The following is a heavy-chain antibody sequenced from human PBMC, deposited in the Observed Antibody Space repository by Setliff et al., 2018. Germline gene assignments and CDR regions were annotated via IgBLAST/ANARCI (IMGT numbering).Heavy chain of an antibody. Sequence: ASVKVSCKASGYSLTSYGMNWVRQAPGQGLEWMGWINTNTGNPTYAQGFKGRFVFSLDTSISTAYLQISNVKAEDTAVYYCLVGSLDYWGQGTLVTSPQ. CDR2: INTNTGNP. V-gene: IGHV7-4-1*02. D-gene: IGHD3-9*01. J-gene: IGHJ4*02. CDR3: LVGSLDY. CDR1: GYSLTSYG.